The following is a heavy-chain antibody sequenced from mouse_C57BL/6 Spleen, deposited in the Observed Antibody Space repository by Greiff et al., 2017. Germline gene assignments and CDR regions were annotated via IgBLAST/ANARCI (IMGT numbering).Heavy chain of an antibody. J-gene: IGHJ1*03. D-gene: IGHD1-1*01. V-gene: IGHV1-81*01. CDR2: IYPRSGNT. CDR1: GYTFTSYG. CDR3: ARYFTTVVATKNVDV. Sequence: QVQLQQSGAELARPGASVKLSCKASGYTFTSYGISWVKQRPGQGLEWIGEIYPRSGNTNYNEKFKGKATLTADKSSSTADMELRSLTSEDSAVYFCARYFTTVVATKNVDVWGTGTTLTVSS.